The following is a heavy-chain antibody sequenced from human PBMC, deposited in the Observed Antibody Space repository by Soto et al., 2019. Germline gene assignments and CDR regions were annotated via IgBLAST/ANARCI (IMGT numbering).Heavy chain of an antibody. D-gene: IGHD2-2*01. V-gene: IGHV3-23*01. CDR1: GFTFSTYA. CDR2: ISDSGST. CDR3: AKDKGGRYCSRTSCLYSFDY. Sequence: EVQLLESGGGLVQPGGSLRHSCTASGFTFSTYAMSWVRQAPGKGLEWVSTISDSGSTYYADSVKGRFTISRDNSKNTLYLEMNSLRAEDTAVYYCAKDKGGRYCSRTSCLYSFDYWGQGTLVTVSS. J-gene: IGHJ4*02.